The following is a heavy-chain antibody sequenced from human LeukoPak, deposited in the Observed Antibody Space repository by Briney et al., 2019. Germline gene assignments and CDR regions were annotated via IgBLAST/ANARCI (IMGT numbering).Heavy chain of an antibody. CDR2: SYSEEWVPISHSGGSS. D-gene: IGHD4-23*01. CDR1: GFTVSTDH. CDR3: AGGVQDYGGNSEFDY. V-gene: IGHV3-53*01. Sequence: GGSLRLSCAASGFTVSTDHMSWVRQAPGKGLEWVAISYSEEWVPISHSGGSSQYAESVKGRFTISRDNSRNTLSLQMKSLRAEDTAVYYCAGGVQDYGGNSEFDYWGQGTLVTVSS. J-gene: IGHJ4*02.